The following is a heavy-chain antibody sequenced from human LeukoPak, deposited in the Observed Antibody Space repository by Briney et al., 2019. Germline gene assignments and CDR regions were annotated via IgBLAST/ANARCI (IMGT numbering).Heavy chain of an antibody. CDR2: VDPEDGET. V-gene: IGHV1-69-2*01. Sequence: ASVKVSCKASGYTFTDYYMHWVQQAPGKGLEWMGRVDPEDGETIYAEKFQGRVTITADTSTDTAYMELSSLRSEDTAVYYCATGDCSSTSCYTGLHAFGIWGQGTMVTVSS. D-gene: IGHD2-2*02. J-gene: IGHJ3*02. CDR1: GYTFTDYY. CDR3: ATGDCSSTSCYTGLHAFGI.